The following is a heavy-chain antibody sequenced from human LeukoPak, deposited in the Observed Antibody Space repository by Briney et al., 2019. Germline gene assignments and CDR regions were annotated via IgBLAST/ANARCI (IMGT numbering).Heavy chain of an antibody. V-gene: IGHV1-18*04. CDR3: ARVLRYYDYALPLLY. J-gene: IGHJ4*02. D-gene: IGHD3-16*01. CDR1: GYTFTSYG. Sequence: ASVTVSCKASGYTFTSYGISWVRQAPGQGLEWMGWISAYNGNTNYAQKLQGRVTMTTDTSTSTAYMELRSLRSDDTAVYYCARVLRYYDYALPLLYWGQGTLVTVSS. CDR2: ISAYNGNT.